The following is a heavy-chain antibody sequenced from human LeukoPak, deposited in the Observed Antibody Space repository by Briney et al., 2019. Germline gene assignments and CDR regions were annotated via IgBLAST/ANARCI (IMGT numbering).Heavy chain of an antibody. D-gene: IGHD1-1*01. Sequence: GGSLRLSCAASGFTFSSYAMSWVRQAPGKGLEWVSGISGSGGTTYYADSMKGRFTISRDNSKNTLYVQMNSLRAEDTAVYYCAKETDSYYYYYMDVWGKGTTVTVSS. CDR2: ISGSGGTT. CDR1: GFTFSSYA. CDR3: AKETDSYYYYYMDV. J-gene: IGHJ6*03. V-gene: IGHV3-23*01.